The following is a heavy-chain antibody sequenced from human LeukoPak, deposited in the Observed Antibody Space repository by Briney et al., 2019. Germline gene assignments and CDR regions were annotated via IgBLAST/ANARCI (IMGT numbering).Heavy chain of an antibody. J-gene: IGHJ3*01. V-gene: IGHV4-59*01. CDR3: ARDPSAFAGAFDV. CDR2: IYYSGST. D-gene: IGHD1-26*01. CDR1: GXSINSYY. Sequence: SETLSLTCSVSGXSINSYYWSWIRQPPGKGLEWIGYIYYSGSTNYNPSLKSRVTLSVDMSKNQFSLNLSSVTAADTAAYYCARDPSAFAGAFDVWGQGTMLTVSS.